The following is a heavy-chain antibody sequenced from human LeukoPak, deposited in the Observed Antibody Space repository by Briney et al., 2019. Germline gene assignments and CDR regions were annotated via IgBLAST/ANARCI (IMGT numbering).Heavy chain of an antibody. Sequence: SETLSLTCTVSGGSLIPYYWSWIRQPPGKGLEWIGHIYHSGTTNYSPPLKGRATLSVDTSKNQISLRLSSVTAADTAVYFCARVDSGTYYMPFDYWGQGSLVTVSA. J-gene: IGHJ4*02. D-gene: IGHD1-26*01. CDR1: GGSLIPYY. CDR2: IYHSGTT. V-gene: IGHV4-59*01. CDR3: ARVDSGTYYMPFDY.